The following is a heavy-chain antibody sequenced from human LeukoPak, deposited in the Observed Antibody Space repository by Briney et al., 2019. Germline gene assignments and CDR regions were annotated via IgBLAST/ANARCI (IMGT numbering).Heavy chain of an antibody. CDR3: ARDMHYYGSGSYLAFDY. Sequence: GGSLRLSCAASGFTFSSYSMNWVRQAPGKGLEWVSYISSSSSTIYYADSVKGRFTISRDNAKNSLYLQMNSLRAEDTAVYYCARDMHYYGSGSYLAFDYWGQGTLVTVSS. CDR2: ISSSSSTI. J-gene: IGHJ4*02. CDR1: GFTFSSYS. V-gene: IGHV3-48*01. D-gene: IGHD3-10*01.